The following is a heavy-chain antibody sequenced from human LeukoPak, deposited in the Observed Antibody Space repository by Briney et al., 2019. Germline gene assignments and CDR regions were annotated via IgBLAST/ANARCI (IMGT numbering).Heavy chain of an antibody. CDR1: GYTFTSYY. CDR2: LNPSGGST. D-gene: IGHD5-18*01. J-gene: IGHJ4*02. Sequence: GASVKVSCKASGYTFTSYYMHWVRQAPGQGLEWMGILNPSGGSTSYAQKFQGRVTMTRDTSTSTVYMELSSLRSEDTAVYYCARDKEAGRGYSYGPQDYWGQGTLVTVSS. V-gene: IGHV1-46*01. CDR3: ARDKEAGRGYSYGPQDY.